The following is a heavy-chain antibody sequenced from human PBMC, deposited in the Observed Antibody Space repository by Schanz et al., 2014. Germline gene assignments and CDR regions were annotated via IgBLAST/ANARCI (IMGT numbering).Heavy chain of an antibody. CDR2: ISYDGVNT. V-gene: IGHV3-30*14. Sequence: QVQLVESGGGVVQPGGSLRLSCAASGFPFSSYALHWVRQAPGKGLEWVAVISYDGVNTYYADSVKGRFTISRDNSKNTVYLQMNSLRGEDTGMYYCARGDPVAGLDYWGRGTLVTVSS. J-gene: IGHJ4*02. CDR1: GFPFSSYA. CDR3: ARGDPVAGLDY.